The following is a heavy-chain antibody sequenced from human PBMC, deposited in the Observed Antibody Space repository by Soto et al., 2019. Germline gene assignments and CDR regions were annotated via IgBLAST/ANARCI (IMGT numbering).Heavy chain of an antibody. D-gene: IGHD3-10*01. CDR1: GGSISSGGYY. CDR2: IYYSGST. Sequence: SETLSLTCTVSGGSISSGGYYWSWIRQHPGKGLEWIGYIYYSGSTYYNPSLKSRVTISVDTSKNQFSLKLSSVTAADTAVYYCARRGARGGSGSYFDYWGQGTLVTVSS. J-gene: IGHJ4*02. CDR3: ARRGARGGSGSYFDY. V-gene: IGHV4-31*03.